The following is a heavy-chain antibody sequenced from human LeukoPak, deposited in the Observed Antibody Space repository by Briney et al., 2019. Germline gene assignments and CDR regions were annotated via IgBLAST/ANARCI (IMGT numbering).Heavy chain of an antibody. CDR2: ISDSGGYT. J-gene: IGHJ4*02. V-gene: IGHV3-23*01. D-gene: IGHD3-10*01. CDR1: GFTFSSYA. CDR3: AKSSGSYPYYFDY. Sequence: SGGSLRLSCAASGFTFSSYAMSWVRHAPGKGLEWVSAISDSGGYTYYADSVKGRFTISRDNAKNTVYLQMNSLRAEDTAVYYCAKSSGSYPYYFDYWGQGTLVTVSS.